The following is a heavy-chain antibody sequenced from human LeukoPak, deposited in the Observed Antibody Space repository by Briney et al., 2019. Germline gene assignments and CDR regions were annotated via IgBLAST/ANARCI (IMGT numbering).Heavy chain of an antibody. CDR1: GFTFSSYG. CDR3: AKDWIPHIAAAGTSGY. V-gene: IGHV3-30*02. CDR2: IRYDGSNK. D-gene: IGHD6-13*01. Sequence: PGGSLRLSCAASGFTFSSYGMHWVRQAPGKGLEWVAFIRYDGSNKYYADSVKGRFTISRDNSKNTLYLQMNSLRAEDTAVYYCAKDWIPHIAAAGTSGYWGQGTLVTVSS. J-gene: IGHJ4*02.